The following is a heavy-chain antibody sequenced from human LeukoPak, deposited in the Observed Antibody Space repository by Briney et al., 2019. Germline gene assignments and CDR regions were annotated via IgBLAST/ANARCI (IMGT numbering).Heavy chain of an antibody. CDR3: ARNDLDTAPLGYFDY. Sequence: QAGGSLRLSCAASGFTFSSYGMHWVRQAPGKGLEWVAVIWYDGSNKYYADSVKGRFTISRDNSKNTLYLQTNSLRAEDTAVYYCARNDLDTAPLGYFDYWGQGTLVTVSS. CDR2: IWYDGSNK. V-gene: IGHV3-33*01. D-gene: IGHD3-3*01. J-gene: IGHJ4*02. CDR1: GFTFSSYG.